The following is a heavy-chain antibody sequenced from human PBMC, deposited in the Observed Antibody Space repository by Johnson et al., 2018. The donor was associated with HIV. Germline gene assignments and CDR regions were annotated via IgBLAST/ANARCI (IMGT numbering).Heavy chain of an antibody. CDR2: IGTAGDT. CDR1: GFTFSSYD. V-gene: IGHV3-13*01. CDR3: AKDISPLYSSSDAFDI. Sequence: VQLVESGGGLVQPGGSLRLSCAASGFTFSSYDMHWVRQATGKGLEWVSAIGTAGDTFYPGSVKGRFTISRDNAKNSLYLQMNSLRAEDTALYYCAKDISPLYSSSDAFDIWGQGTMVTVSS. J-gene: IGHJ3*02. D-gene: IGHD6-6*01.